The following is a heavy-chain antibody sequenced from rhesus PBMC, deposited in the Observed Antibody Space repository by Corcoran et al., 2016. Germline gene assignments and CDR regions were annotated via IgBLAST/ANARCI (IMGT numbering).Heavy chain of an antibody. V-gene: IGHV4S5*01. D-gene: IGHD4-23*01. Sequence: QLQLQESGPGLVRQSETLSLTCAVSGVFIAGSYWNWIRQPPGKGLEWSGDIGGTTGNTYYHPSRKSRVTTSTDTSTNQFSLKMNSVTAADTAVYYCVRGDNSNYNHHYWGQGVLVTVSS. CDR3: VRGDNSNYNHHY. CDR1: GVFIAGSY. J-gene: IGHJ4*01. CDR2: IGGTTGNT.